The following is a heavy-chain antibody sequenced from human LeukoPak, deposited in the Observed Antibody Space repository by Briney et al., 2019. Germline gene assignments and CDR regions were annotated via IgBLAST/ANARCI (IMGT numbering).Heavy chain of an antibody. CDR1: GGSFSGYY. J-gene: IGHJ4*02. V-gene: IGHV4-30-2*01. Sequence: SETLSLTCAVYGGSFSGYYWSWIRQPPGKGLEWIGYIYHSGSTYYNPSLKSRVTISVDRSKNQFSLKLSSVTAADTAVYYCARDQDGFFDYWGQGTLVTVSS. D-gene: IGHD3-10*01. CDR3: ARDQDGFFDY. CDR2: IYHSGST.